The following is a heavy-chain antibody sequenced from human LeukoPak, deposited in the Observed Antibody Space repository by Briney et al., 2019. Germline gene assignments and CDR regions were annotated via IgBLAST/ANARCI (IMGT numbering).Heavy chain of an antibody. CDR1: GYTFTSYC. D-gene: IGHD2-2*02. Sequence: ASVKVSCKASGYTFTSYCMHWVRQAPGQGLEWMGIINPSGGSTSYAQKFQGRVTMTRDTSTSTVYMELSSLRSEDTAVYYCARATPLRHCSSTSCYTTWFDPWGQGTLVTVSS. CDR2: INPSGGST. V-gene: IGHV1-46*01. CDR3: ARATPLRHCSSTSCYTTWFDP. J-gene: IGHJ5*02.